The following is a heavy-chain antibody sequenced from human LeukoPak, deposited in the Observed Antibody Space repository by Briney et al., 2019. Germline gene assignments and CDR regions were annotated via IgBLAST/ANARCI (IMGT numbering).Heavy chain of an antibody. Sequence: PGGSLRLSCAASGFTFSSYWMSWVRQAPGKGLGWVANIKQDGSEKYYVDSVKGRFTISRDNAKNSLYLQMNSLRAEDTAVYYCARASKSSRYYDFWSGSLYYYMDVWGKGTTVTVSS. CDR2: IKQDGSEK. D-gene: IGHD3-3*01. CDR3: ARASKSSRYYDFWSGSLYYYMDV. J-gene: IGHJ6*03. V-gene: IGHV3-7*01. CDR1: GFTFSSYW.